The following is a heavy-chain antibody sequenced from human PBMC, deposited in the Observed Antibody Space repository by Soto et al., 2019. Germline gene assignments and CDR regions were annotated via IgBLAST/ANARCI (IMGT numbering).Heavy chain of an antibody. V-gene: IGHV3-48*03. CDR2: ISSSRSTI. CDR3: ARGSTFYDILTGCFDY. CDR1: GFTFSNFE. D-gene: IGHD3-9*01. Sequence: PGGSLRLSCAASGFTFSNFEMNWVRQAPGKGLEWVSFISSSRSTIYYADSVKGRFTISRDNAKNSLYLQMNSLRAEDTAVYYCARGSTFYDILTGCFDYWGQGTLVTVSS. J-gene: IGHJ4*02.